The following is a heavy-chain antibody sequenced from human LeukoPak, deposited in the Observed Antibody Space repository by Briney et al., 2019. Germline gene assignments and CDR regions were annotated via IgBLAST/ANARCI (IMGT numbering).Heavy chain of an antibody. J-gene: IGHJ4*02. CDR3: AKGGKYSGSGSPDY. Sequence: GGSLRLSCAASGFTFSTYAMGWVDQAPGQGLEWVSGISGSGGNTYCADTVKGRFTISRDNSYNTLYLQMNSLRAEDTAVYYCAKGGKYSGSGSPDYWGQGTLVTVSS. D-gene: IGHD6-6*01. CDR1: GFTFSTYA. CDR2: ISGSGGNT. V-gene: IGHV3-23*01.